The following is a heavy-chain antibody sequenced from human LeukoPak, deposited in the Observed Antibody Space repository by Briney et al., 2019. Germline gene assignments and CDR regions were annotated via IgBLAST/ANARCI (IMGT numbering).Heavy chain of an antibody. D-gene: IGHD5-24*01. CDR2: VYYSGST. J-gene: IGHJ4*02. CDR1: GGSISRSTYY. V-gene: IGHV4-39*07. CDR3: ARDRRREGYNFDY. Sequence: PSETLSLTCTVSGGSISRSTYYWGWIRQPPGKGLEWIGSVYYSGSTSYSPSLKSRVSISVDTSKNQFSLKVTSVTAADTAVYYCARDRRREGYNFDYWGQGTLVTVSS.